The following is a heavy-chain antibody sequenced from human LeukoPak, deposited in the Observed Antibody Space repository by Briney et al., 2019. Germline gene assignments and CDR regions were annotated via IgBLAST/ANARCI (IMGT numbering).Heavy chain of an antibody. CDR2: INPSGGST. CDR3: ARGGGPGNVVDAFDI. V-gene: IGHV1-46*01. D-gene: IGHD2-15*01. J-gene: IGHJ3*02. Sequence: ASVKVSCKASGYTFTSYYMHWVRQAPGQGLEWMGIINPSGGSTSYAQKFQGRVTMTRDTSTSTVYMELSSLRSEDTAVYYCARGGGPGNVVDAFDIWGQGTMVTVSS. CDR1: GYTFTSYY.